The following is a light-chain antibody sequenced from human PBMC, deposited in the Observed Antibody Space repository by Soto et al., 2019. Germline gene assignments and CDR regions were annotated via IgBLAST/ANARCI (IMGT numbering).Light chain of an antibody. CDR2: DAS. CDR3: QQRSNWPR. V-gene: IGKV3-11*01. CDR1: QSVSSY. Sequence: IVFQHPPAIPFLSPGERATHSIRASQSVSSYLAWSQQKPGQVPRLLIYDASNRATGIPARFSGSGSGTDFTLAISSLEPEDFAVDLCQQRSNWPRFGQGTRLEIK. J-gene: IGKJ5*01.